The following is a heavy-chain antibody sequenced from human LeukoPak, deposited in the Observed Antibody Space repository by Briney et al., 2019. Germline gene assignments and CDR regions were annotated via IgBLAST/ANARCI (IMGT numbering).Heavy chain of an antibody. J-gene: IGHJ4*02. Sequence: ASVKVSCKASGYTFTSYGISWVRQAPGQGLEWMGWISAYNGNTNYAQKLQGRVTMTTDTSTSTAYMELSSLRSEDTAVYYCARENHSGYAGGAFDYWGQGTLVTVSS. CDR2: ISAYNGNT. CDR1: GYTFTSYG. V-gene: IGHV1-18*01. CDR3: ARENHSGYAGGAFDY. D-gene: IGHD5-12*01.